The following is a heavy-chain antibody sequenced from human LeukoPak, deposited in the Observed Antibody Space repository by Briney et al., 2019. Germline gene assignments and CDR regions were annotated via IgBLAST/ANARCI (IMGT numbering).Heavy chain of an antibody. CDR3: ARVDMPNWFDP. CDR2: IYHSGST. D-gene: IGHD2-2*01. J-gene: IGHJ5*02. Sequence: SETLSLTCTVSGYSISSGYYWGWIRQPPGKGLEWIGSIYHSGSTYYNPSLKSRVTISVDTSKNQFSLKLSSVTAADTAVYYCARVDMPNWFDPWGQGTLVTVSS. V-gene: IGHV4-38-2*02. CDR1: GYSISSGYY.